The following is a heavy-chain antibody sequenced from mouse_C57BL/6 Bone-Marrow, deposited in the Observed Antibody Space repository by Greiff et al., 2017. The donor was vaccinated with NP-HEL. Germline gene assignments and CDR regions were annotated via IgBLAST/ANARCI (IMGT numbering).Heavy chain of an antibody. CDR3: ARDRGYVAMDY. Sequence: EVKLQQSGPGLVKPSQSLSLTCSVTGYSITSGYYWNWIRQFPGNKLEWMGYISYDGSNNYNPSLKNRISITRDTSKNQFFLKLNSVTTEDTATYYCARDRGYVAMDYWGQGTSVTVSS. V-gene: IGHV3-6*01. CDR1: GYSITSGYY. J-gene: IGHJ4*01. D-gene: IGHD3-2*02. CDR2: ISYDGSN.